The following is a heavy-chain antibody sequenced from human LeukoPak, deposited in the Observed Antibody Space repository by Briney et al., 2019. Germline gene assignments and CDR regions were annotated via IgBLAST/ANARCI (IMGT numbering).Heavy chain of an antibody. V-gene: IGHV3-11*01. J-gene: IGHJ4*02. CDR3: AKGVSVYYYDS. Sequence: GGSLRLSCAASGFTFSDYYMSWIRQAPGKGLEWVSYISSSGSTIYYADSVKGRFTISRDNSKNTLYLQMNSLRAEDTAVYYCAKGVSVYYYDSWGQGTLVTVSS. CDR1: GFTFSDYY. D-gene: IGHD3-22*01. CDR2: ISSSGSTI.